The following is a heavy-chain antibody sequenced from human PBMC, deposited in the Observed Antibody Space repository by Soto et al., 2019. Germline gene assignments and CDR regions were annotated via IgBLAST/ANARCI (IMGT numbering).Heavy chain of an antibody. V-gene: IGHV3-15*01. CDR3: TTEGIAVARLDY. CDR1: GFTFSNAW. J-gene: IGHJ4*02. Sequence: GGSLRLSCAAPGFTFSNAWMSWVRQAPGKGLEWVGRIKSKTDGGTTDYAAPVKGRFTISRDDSKNTLYLQMNSLKTEDTAVYYCTTEGIAVARLDYWGQGTLVTVSS. CDR2: IKSKTDGGTT. D-gene: IGHD6-19*01.